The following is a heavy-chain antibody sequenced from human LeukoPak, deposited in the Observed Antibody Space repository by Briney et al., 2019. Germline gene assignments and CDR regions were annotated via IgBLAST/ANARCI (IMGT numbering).Heavy chain of an antibody. CDR1: GGSISSYY. D-gene: IGHD2-8*01. CDR2: IYYSGST. V-gene: IGHV4-59*01. J-gene: IGHJ3*02. CDR3: ARDQISMNAFDM. Sequence: KPSETLSLTCTVSGGSISSYYWSWIRQPPGKGLEWIGYIYYSGSTNYNPSLKSRVTISVDTSKNQFSLKLSSVTAADTAVYYCARDQISMNAFDMWGQGTMVTVSS.